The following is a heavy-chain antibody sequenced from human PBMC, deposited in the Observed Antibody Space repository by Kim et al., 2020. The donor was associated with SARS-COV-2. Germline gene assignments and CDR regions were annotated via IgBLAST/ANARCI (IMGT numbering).Heavy chain of an antibody. CDR3: ARSNGYVDF. Sequence: GGSLRLSCAASGFTFNNYWMHWVRQAPGKGLVWVSHINPDGSLTNYAGSVKGRFTISRDDAKNTLFLQMNSLGAEDTAVYYCARSNGYVDFWGQGTLVTVSS. CDR2: INPDGSLT. V-gene: IGHV3-74*01. J-gene: IGHJ4*02. D-gene: IGHD2-8*01. CDR1: GFTFNNYW.